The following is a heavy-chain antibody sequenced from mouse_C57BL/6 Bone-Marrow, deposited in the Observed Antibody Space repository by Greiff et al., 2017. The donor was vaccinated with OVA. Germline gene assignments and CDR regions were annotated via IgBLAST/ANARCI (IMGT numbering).Heavy chain of an antibody. CDR2: IYPRSGNT. CDR3: AREGAGSVWFAY. Sequence: QVHVKQSGAELARPGASVKLSCKASGYTFTSYGISWVKQSTGQGLEWIGEIYPRSGNTYYNEKFKGKATLTADKSSSTAYMELRSLTSEDSAVYFCAREGAGSVWFAYWGQGTLVTVSA. CDR1: GYTFTSYG. V-gene: IGHV1-81*01. J-gene: IGHJ3*01. D-gene: IGHD3-3*01.